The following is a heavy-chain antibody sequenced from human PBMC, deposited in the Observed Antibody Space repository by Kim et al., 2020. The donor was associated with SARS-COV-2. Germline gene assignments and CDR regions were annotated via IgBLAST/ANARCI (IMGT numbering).Heavy chain of an antibody. CDR3: ARDRTAYAFDI. Sequence: GGSLRLSCAASGFTVSSNYMSWVRQAPGKGLEWVSVIYSGGSTYYADSVKGRFTISRDNSKNTLYLQMNSLRAEDTAVYYCARDRTAYAFDIWGQGTMVTVSS. V-gene: IGHV3-53*01. CDR2: IYSGGST. J-gene: IGHJ3*02. CDR1: GFTVSSNY.